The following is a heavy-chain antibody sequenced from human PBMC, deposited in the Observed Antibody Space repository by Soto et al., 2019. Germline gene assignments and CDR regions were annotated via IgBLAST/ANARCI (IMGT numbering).Heavy chain of an antibody. D-gene: IGHD3-3*01. CDR3: ARGVGSYDFWSGYPFYFDY. CDR1: GGSFSGYY. CDR2: INHSGST. J-gene: IGHJ4*02. Sequence: PSETLSLTCAVYGGSFSGYYWSWIRQPPGKGLEWIGEINHSGSTNYNPSLKSRVTISVDTSKNQFSLKLSSVTAADTAVYYCARGVGSYDFWSGYPFYFDYWGKGTLVTVSS. V-gene: IGHV4-34*01.